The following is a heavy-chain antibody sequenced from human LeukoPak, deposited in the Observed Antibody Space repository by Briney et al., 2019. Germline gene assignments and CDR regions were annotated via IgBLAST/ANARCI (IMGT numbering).Heavy chain of an antibody. Sequence: PSETLSLTCTVSGGSISSYYWSWIRQPPGKGLEWIGYIYYSGSTNYNPSLKSRVTISVDTSKNQFSLKLSSVTAADTAVYYCARVKDYGDSNWFDPWGQGTLVTVSS. CDR1: GGSISSYY. CDR2: IYYSGST. J-gene: IGHJ5*02. D-gene: IGHD4-17*01. V-gene: IGHV4-59*12. CDR3: ARVKDYGDSNWFDP.